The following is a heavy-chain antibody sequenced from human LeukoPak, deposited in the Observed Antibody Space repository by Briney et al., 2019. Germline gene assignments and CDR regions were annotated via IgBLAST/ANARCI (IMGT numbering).Heavy chain of an antibody. CDR1: GGSISSYY. V-gene: IGHV4-4*07. D-gene: IGHD3-22*01. CDR3: ARALTYDSSGYPDY. J-gene: IGHJ4*02. Sequence: SETLSLTCTVSGGSISSYYWSWIRQPAGKGLEWIGRIYTSGSTNYNPSLKSRVTISVDTSKNQFSLKLSSVTAADTAVYYCARALTYDSSGYPDYWGQGTLVTVSS. CDR2: IYTSGST.